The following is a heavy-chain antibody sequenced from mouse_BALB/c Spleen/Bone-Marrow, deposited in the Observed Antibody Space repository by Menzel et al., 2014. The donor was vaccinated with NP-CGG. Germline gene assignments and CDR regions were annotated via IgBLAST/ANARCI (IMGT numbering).Heavy chain of an antibody. Sequence: VQLKESGAELVKPGASVKLSCTASGFNIKDTYMHWVEQRPEQGLEWIGRIDPANGNTKYDPKFQGKATITADTSSNTAYLQLSSLTSEDTAVYYCARERDYDYAYAMDYWGQGTSVTVSS. D-gene: IGHD2-4*01. CDR3: ARERDYDYAYAMDY. CDR2: IDPANGNT. J-gene: IGHJ4*01. CDR1: GFNIKDTY. V-gene: IGHV14-3*02.